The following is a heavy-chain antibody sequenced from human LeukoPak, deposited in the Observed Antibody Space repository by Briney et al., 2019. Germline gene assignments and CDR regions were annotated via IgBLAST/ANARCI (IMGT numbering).Heavy chain of an antibody. V-gene: IGHV4-34*01. J-gene: IGHJ5*02. Sequence: KASETLSLTCAVYGGSFSGYYWSWIRQPPGKGLEWIGEINHSGSTNYNPSLKSRVTISVDTSKNQFSLKLSSVTAADTAVYYCAAGLGGSYYQFDPWGQGTLVTVSS. CDR1: GGSFSGYY. CDR3: AAGLGGSYYQFDP. CDR2: INHSGST. D-gene: IGHD1-26*01.